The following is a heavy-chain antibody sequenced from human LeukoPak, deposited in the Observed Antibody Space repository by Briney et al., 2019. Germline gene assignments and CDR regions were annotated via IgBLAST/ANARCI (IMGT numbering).Heavy chain of an antibody. CDR2: ISAYNGNT. CDR3: ARALAAAGLDAFDI. CDR1: GYTFTSYG. D-gene: IGHD6-13*01. Sequence: ASVNVSCKASGYTFTSYGISWVRQAPAQGLEWMGWISAYNGNTNYAQKLQGRVTMTTDTSTSTAYMELRSLRSDDTAVYYCARALAAAGLDAFDIWGQGTMVTVSS. J-gene: IGHJ3*02. V-gene: IGHV1-18*01.